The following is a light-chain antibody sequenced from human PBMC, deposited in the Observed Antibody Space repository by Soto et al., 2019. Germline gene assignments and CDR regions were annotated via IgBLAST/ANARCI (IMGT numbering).Light chain of an antibody. CDR2: AAS. V-gene: IGKV1-39*01. Sequence: DIQMTQSPSSLSASVGDRVTITCRASQSISSYLNWYQQKPGKAPKLLIYAASSLQSGVPSRFSGSGSGTDFTLTISSLQPEDFATYYCQQSYSTLSITFGQGTRLRL. CDR1: QSISSY. CDR3: QQSYSTLSIT. J-gene: IGKJ5*01.